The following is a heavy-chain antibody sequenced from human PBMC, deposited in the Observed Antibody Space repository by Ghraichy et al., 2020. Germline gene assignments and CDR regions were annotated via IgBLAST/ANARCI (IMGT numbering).Heavy chain of an antibody. J-gene: IGHJ4*02. CDR2: ISGSGGST. D-gene: IGHD3-22*01. Sequence: GSLNISCAASGFTFSSYAMSWVRQAPGKGLEWVSAISGSGGSTYYADSVKGRFTISRDNSKNTLYLQMNSLRAEDTAVYYCAKDRGGITMIVVVTPIYYFDYWGQGTLVTVSS. CDR3: AKDRGGITMIVVVTPIYYFDY. CDR1: GFTFSSYA. V-gene: IGHV3-23*01.